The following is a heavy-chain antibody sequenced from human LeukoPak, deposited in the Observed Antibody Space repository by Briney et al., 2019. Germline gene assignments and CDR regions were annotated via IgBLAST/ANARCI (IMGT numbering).Heavy chain of an antibody. Sequence: PGGSLRLSCEASGFTFSRYWMSWVRQAPGKGLEWVANIKQDGSEKHYVDSVKGRFSISRDNAKKSLYLQMNSLRAEDTAVYYCLYDSSGYSAFDICGQGTMVTVSS. CDR1: GFTFSRYW. CDR2: IKQDGSEK. CDR3: LYDSSGYSAFDI. V-gene: IGHV3-7*01. J-gene: IGHJ3*02. D-gene: IGHD3-22*01.